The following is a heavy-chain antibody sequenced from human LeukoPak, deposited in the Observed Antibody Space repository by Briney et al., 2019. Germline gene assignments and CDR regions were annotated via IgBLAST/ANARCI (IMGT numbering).Heavy chain of an antibody. D-gene: IGHD2-2*02. CDR2: IIPILGIA. J-gene: IGHJ3*02. CDR3: ARGTAAIRGNAFDI. V-gene: IGHV1-69*02. Sequence: SLKLSCKASGGTFSSYTISWAQPAAGQRFEFMGRIIPILGIANYAQKYQGRVTITADKSTSTAYMELSSLRSEDTAVYYCARGTAAIRGNAFDIWGQGTMVTVSS. CDR1: GGTFSSYT.